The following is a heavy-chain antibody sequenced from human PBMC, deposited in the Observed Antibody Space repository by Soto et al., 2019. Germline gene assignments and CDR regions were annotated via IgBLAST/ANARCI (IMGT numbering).Heavy chain of an antibody. CDR1: GGSFSDFY. V-gene: IGHV4-34*01. CDR2: INHSGST. CDR3: GPRGAVADPRGY. J-gene: IGHJ4*02. Sequence: QVQLQQWGAGLLKPSETLSLTCAVYGGSFSDFYWTWIRQPPGKGLEWIGEINHSGSTNYNPSLTSGVAISVDTSKNQFSLNLTSVTAADTAVYYCGPRGAVADPRGYWGQGTLVTVSS. D-gene: IGHD6-19*01.